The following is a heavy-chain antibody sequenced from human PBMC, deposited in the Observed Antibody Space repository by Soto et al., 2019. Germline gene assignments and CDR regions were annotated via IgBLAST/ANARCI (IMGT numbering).Heavy chain of an antibody. CDR3: ARDPGYDSSGYYIFDY. CDR2: IKQDGSEK. CDR1: GFTFSSYW. J-gene: IGHJ4*02. V-gene: IGHV3-7*01. D-gene: IGHD3-22*01. Sequence: PGGSLRLSCAASGFTFSSYWMSWVRQAPGKGLEWVANIKQDGSEKYYVDSVKGRFTISRDNAKNSLYLQMNSLRAEDTAVYYCARDPGYDSSGYYIFDYWGQGTQVTVPQ.